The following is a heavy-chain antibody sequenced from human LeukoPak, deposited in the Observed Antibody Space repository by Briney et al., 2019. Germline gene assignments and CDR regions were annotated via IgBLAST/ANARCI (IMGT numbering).Heavy chain of an antibody. CDR2: NYCDEDK. J-gene: IGHJ3*02. Sequence: GPTLWQPTPTLTLTSTFSGFAPGTRGAGVGWIRQPPVTALGRPYFNYCDEDKRYSPSLKSRHTITKDTSNNQVVLTMTNMDPVDTATDYCAHINRAFDIWGQGTMVTVSS. CDR3: AHINRAFDI. V-gene: IGHV2-5*02. CDR1: GFAPGTRGAG.